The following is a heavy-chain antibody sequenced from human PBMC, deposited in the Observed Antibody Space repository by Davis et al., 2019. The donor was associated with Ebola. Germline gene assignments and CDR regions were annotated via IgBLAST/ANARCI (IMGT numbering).Heavy chain of an antibody. CDR3: ARDSSYDLG. V-gene: IGHV1-69*13. CDR1: GHTFTGYY. D-gene: IGHD5-12*01. CDR2: IIPIFGTA. Sequence: SVKVSCKASGHTFTGYYMHWVRQAPGQGLEWMGGIIPIFGTANYAQKFQGRVTITADESTSTAYMELSGLRSEDTAVYYCARDSSYDLGWGQGTLVTVSS. J-gene: IGHJ4*02.